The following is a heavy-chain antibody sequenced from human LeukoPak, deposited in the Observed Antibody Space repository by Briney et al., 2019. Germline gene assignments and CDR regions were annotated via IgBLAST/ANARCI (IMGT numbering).Heavy chain of an antibody. J-gene: IGHJ4*02. CDR2: ISYSGNT. CDR1: GGSVSSSKYL. CDR3: ARDQGRDYYNVYFDY. Sequence: PSETLSLTCAVSGGSVSSSKYLWGWIRQPLGKELEWIGSISYSGNTDYNPSLKSRVTLSVDTSKNQFSLKLSSVTAADTAVYYCARDQGRDYYNVYFDYWGQGTLVTVSS. V-gene: IGHV4-39*07. D-gene: IGHD3-22*01.